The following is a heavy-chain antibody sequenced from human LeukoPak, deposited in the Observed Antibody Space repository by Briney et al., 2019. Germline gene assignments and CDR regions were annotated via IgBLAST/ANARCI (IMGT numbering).Heavy chain of an antibody. Sequence: PGGSLRLSCSASGFTFSNYAMHWVRQAPGKGLEYVSAISSNGGSTYYADSVKGRFTISRDNSKNTLYLQMSSLRAEDTAVYYCVKEGYSSSWLTFDYWGQGTLVTVSS. CDR2: ISSNGGST. J-gene: IGHJ4*02. CDR3: VKEGYSSSWLTFDY. D-gene: IGHD6-13*01. CDR1: GFTFSNYA. V-gene: IGHV3-64D*06.